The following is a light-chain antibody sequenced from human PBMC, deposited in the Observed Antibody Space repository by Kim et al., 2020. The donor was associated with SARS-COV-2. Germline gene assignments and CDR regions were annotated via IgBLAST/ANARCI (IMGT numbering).Light chain of an antibody. CDR3: HQYQTTWT. Sequence: DIVMTQSPDSLAVSLGERATINCKSSQSILYSSNNKNYLAWYQQKPGQPPKLLIYWASTRESGVPDRFSGSGSGTDFTLTISSLQAEDVAVYYCHQYQTTWTFGQGTKVDIK. J-gene: IGKJ1*01. V-gene: IGKV4-1*01. CDR2: WAS. CDR1: QSILYSSNNKNY.